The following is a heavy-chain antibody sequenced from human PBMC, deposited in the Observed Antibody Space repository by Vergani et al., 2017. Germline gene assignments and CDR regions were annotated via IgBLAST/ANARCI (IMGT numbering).Heavy chain of an antibody. CDR3: AKDRAAAGTSRPAYYFDY. J-gene: IGHJ4*02. D-gene: IGHD6-13*01. Sequence: EVLLVESGGDLVQPGGSLRLSCEASGFNFQIYWMGWVRQTAEKGLEWVANIKQDGSEDYYVDSVKGRFTISRDNSKNTLYLQMNSLRAEDTAVYYCAKDRAAAGTSRPAYYFDYWGQGTLVTVSS. V-gene: IGHV3-7*01. CDR1: GFNFQIYW. CDR2: IKQDGSED.